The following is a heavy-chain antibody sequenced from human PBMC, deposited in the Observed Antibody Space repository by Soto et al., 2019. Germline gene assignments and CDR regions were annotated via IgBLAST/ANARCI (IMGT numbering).Heavy chain of an antibody. CDR2: IYYSGST. D-gene: IGHD2-15*01. CDR1: GGSISSYY. V-gene: IGHV4-59*01. CDR3: ARVGYCSGGSCYDY. J-gene: IGHJ4*02. Sequence: PSETLSLTCTVSGGSISSYYWSWIRQPPGKGLEWIGYIYYSGSTNYNPSLKSRVTISVDTSKNQFSLKLSSVTAADTAVYYCARVGYCSGGSCYDYWGQGTLVTVSS.